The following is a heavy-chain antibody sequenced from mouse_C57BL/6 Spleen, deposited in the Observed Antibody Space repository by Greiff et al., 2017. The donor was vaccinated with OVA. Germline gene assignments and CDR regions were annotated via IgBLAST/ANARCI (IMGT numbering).Heavy chain of an antibody. V-gene: IGHV1-26*01. CDR2: INPNDGGT. CDR3: ATMNPFYYAMDY. J-gene: IGHJ4*01. CDR1: GYTFTDYY. D-gene: IGHD2-3*01. Sequence: VQLQQSGPELVKPGASVKISCKASGYTFTDYYMNWVKQSHGKSLEWIGDINPNDGGTSYNQKFKGKATLTVDKSSSTAYMELRSLTSEDSAVYYCATMNPFYYAMDYWGQGTSVTVSS.